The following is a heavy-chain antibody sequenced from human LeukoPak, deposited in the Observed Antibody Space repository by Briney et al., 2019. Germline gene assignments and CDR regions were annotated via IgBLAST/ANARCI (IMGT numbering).Heavy chain of an antibody. V-gene: IGHV4-59*08. CDR2: VYYSGST. J-gene: IGHJ4*02. Sequence: PSETPSLTCTVSGGSISSYWWSWIRQPPGKGLEWIGYVYYSGSTDYNPSLKSRVTMSVDMSKNQFSLKPNSVTAADTAVYYCARFLYSYHDHWGQGTLVTVSS. CDR3: ARFLYSYHDH. CDR1: GGSISSYW. D-gene: IGHD5-18*01.